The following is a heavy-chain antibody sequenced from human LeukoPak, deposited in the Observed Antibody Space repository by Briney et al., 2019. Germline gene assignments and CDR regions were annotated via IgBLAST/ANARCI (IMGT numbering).Heavy chain of an antibody. D-gene: IGHD3-10*01. CDR3: ARGYYDSGTYSGYFQH. V-gene: IGHV4-59*01. CDR1: GGSINDYY. Sequence: SETLSLTCTVSGGSINDYYWNWIRQPPGKGLEWIGYIYYSGSTIYNPSLKSRVTISVDTSKTRFSLRLSSVTAADTAVYYCARGYYDSGTYSGYFQHWGQGTLVTVSS. CDR2: IYYSGST. J-gene: IGHJ1*01.